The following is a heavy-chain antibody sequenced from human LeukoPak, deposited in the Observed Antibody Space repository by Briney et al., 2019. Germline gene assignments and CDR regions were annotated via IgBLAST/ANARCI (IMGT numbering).Heavy chain of an antibody. V-gene: IGHV4-39*07. CDR1: GGSISSSSYY. Sequence: SETLSLTCTVSGGSISSSSYYWGWIRQPPGKGLEWIGSIYYSGSTNYNPSLKSRVTISVDTSKNQFSLKLSSVTAADTAVYYCARGRFSADYYDSSGPTRSYSWGQGTLVTVSS. CDR2: IYYSGST. J-gene: IGHJ4*02. D-gene: IGHD3-22*01. CDR3: ARGRFSADYYDSSGPTRSYS.